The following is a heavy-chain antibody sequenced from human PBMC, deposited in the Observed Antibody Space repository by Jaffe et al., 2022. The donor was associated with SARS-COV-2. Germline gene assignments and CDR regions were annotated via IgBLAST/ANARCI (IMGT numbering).Heavy chain of an antibody. CDR2: IKQDGSEK. Sequence: EVQLVESGGGLVQPGGSLRLSCAASRFTFSSYWMNWVRQAPGKGLEWVANIKQDGSEKYYVDSVKGRFTISRDNAKNSLYLQMNSLRAEDTAVYYCARAPGRGWFDPWGQGTLVTVSS. CDR1: RFTFSSYW. J-gene: IGHJ5*02. CDR3: ARAPGRGWFDP. D-gene: IGHD3-10*01. V-gene: IGHV3-7*03.